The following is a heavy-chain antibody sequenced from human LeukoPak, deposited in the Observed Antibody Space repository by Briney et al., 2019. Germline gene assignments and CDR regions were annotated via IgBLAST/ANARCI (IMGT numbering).Heavy chain of an antibody. CDR2: INPNSGGT. D-gene: IGHD3-10*01. CDR3: VRGWGRYGSGSYLYNWFDP. CDR1: GYTFTGYY. J-gene: IGHJ5*02. Sequence: ASVKVSCKASGYTFTGYYMHWVRQAPGQGLEWMGWINPNSGGTNYAQKFQGRVTMTRDTSISTAYMELSGLRSDDTAVYYCVRGWGRYGSGSYLYNWFDPWGQGTLVTVSS. V-gene: IGHV1-2*02.